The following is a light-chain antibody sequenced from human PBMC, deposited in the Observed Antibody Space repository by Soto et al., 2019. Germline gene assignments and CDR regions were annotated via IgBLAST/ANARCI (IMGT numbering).Light chain of an antibody. CDR2: AAS. V-gene: IGKV1-39*01. CDR3: QQSYSSPPT. CDR1: QNIYNY. Sequence: DIQMTQSPSSLSASVGASVTITCRASQNIYNYLNWYQQKPGKAPRLLIYAASTLHSGVPSRFTGSGSGTDFTLTISSLQPEDFATYYCQQSYSSPPTFGQGTKVEIK. J-gene: IGKJ1*01.